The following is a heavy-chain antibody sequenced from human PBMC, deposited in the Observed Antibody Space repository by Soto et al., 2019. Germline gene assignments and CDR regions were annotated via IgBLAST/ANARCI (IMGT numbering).Heavy chain of an antibody. J-gene: IGHJ4*02. CDR2: IIGAGDDT. Sequence: GGCLRLSCAASGFTFTSYAFTWGRKAPGKGLEWVSAIIGAGDDTFHADSVKGRLTISRDNSRNMVFLQMNSLRADDTALYYCVKGSATSRPYYFDYWGQGTLVTVSS. CDR1: GFTFTSYA. V-gene: IGHV3-23*01. CDR3: VKGSATSRPYYFDY.